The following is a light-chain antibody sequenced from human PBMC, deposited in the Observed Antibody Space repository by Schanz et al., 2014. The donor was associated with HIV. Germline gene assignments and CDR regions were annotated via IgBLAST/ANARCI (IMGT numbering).Light chain of an antibody. Sequence: QSALTQPASVSGSPGQSITISCSGTSSDIGAFDYVSWYQQYPGKAPKLIVYAVSDRPSGVSNRFSGSKSGNTASLTISGLQAEDEADYYCSSYAGTNNLWLFGGGTKLTVL. CDR2: AVS. CDR3: SSYAGTNNLWL. CDR1: SSDIGAFDY. V-gene: IGLV2-14*03. J-gene: IGLJ3*02.